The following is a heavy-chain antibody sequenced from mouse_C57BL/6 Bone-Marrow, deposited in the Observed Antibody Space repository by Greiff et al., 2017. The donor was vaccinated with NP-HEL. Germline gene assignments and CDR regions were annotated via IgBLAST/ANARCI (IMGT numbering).Heavy chain of an antibody. CDR1: GYSFTDYN. J-gene: IGHJ2*01. V-gene: IGHV1-39*01. Sequence: EVQLQQSGPELVKPGASVKISCKASGYSFTDYNMNWVKQSTGKSLEWIGVINPNYGTTSYNQKFKGKATLTVDQSSSTAYMQLNNLTSEDSAVDYCARVAGYYGFLFDDWGQGTTLTVSS. CDR3: ARVAGYYGFLFDD. D-gene: IGHD2-3*01. CDR2: INPNYGTT.